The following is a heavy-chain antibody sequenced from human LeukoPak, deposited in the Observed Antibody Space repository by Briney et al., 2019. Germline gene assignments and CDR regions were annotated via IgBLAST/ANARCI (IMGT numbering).Heavy chain of an antibody. CDR3: ARGLRYFDWQRYYYYMDV. Sequence: SETLSLTCTVSGGSISSYYWSWIRQPPGKGLEWIGYIYYSGSTNYNPSLKSRVTISVDTSKNQFSLKLSSVTAADTAVYYCARGLRYFDWQRYYYYMDVWGKGATVTISS. J-gene: IGHJ6*03. V-gene: IGHV4-59*01. CDR1: GGSISSYY. D-gene: IGHD3-9*01. CDR2: IYYSGST.